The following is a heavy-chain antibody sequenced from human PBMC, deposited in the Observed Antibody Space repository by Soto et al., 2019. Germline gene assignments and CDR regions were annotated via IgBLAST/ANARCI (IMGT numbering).Heavy chain of an antibody. Sequence: GGSLRLSCTASGFTFGDYAMSWVRQAPGKGLEWVGFIRSKAYGGTTEYAASVKGRFTISRDDSKSIAYLQMNSLKTEDTAVYYCTRSLYDFWGGYGPYYYYGMDVWGQGTTVTVSS. J-gene: IGHJ6*02. CDR1: GFTFGDYA. CDR3: TRSLYDFWGGYGPYYYYGMDV. CDR2: IRSKAYGGTT. V-gene: IGHV3-49*04. D-gene: IGHD3-3*01.